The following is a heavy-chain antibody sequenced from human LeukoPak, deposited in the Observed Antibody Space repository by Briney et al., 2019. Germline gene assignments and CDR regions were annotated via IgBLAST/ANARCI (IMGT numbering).Heavy chain of an antibody. CDR1: GGSISSGDYY. V-gene: IGHV4-30-4*08. Sequence: TLSLTCTVSGGSISSGDYYWSWIRQPPGKGLEWIGYIYYSGSTYYNPSLKSRVTISVDTSKNQFSLKLSSVTAADTAVYYCARGGEYCSSTGCTSKYFDPWGQGTLVTVSS. CDR3: ARGGEYCSSTGCTSKYFDP. CDR2: IYYSGST. J-gene: IGHJ5*02. D-gene: IGHD2-2*01.